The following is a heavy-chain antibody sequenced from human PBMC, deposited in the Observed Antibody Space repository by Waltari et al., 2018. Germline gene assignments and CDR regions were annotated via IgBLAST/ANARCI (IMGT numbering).Heavy chain of an antibody. Sequence: VQLVESGAGVVQPGGSLRPAGAASGFTFSLSGMHWVRQAPGKGLEWVAFMSYDGSNKYYADSVKGRFTISRDNSRNTLYLQMNRLRDEDTAVYYCMKDQARGWGQGTLVTVSS. CDR1: GFTFSLSG. CDR3: MKDQARG. D-gene: IGHD5-12*01. CDR2: MSYDGSNK. J-gene: IGHJ4*02. V-gene: IGHV3-30*02.